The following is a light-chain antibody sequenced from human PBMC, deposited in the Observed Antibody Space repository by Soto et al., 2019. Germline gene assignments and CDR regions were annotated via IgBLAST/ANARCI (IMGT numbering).Light chain of an antibody. J-gene: IGKJ2*01. CDR2: AAS. V-gene: IGKV1-12*01. CDR3: QQSYSTPYT. CDR1: QDINNW. Sequence: DIQLTQSPSSVSASVGDRVTITCRASQDINNWLAWYRQKPGRAPQLLIYAASSLQSGVPSRFSGSGSGTDFTLTISSLQPEDFATYYCQQSYSTPYTFGQGTKLEIK.